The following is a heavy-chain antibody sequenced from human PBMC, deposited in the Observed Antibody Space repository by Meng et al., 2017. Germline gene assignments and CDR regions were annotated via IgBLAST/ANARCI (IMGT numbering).Heavy chain of an antibody. CDR1: GYTFTGYY. CDR3: ARVGKELVWSNYRYYYGMDV. CDR2: IKQDGSEK. Sequence: SCKASGYTFTGYYMHWVRQAPGKGPEWVANIKQDGSEKYYVDSVKGRFTISRDNAKNSLYLQMNSLRAEDTAVYYCARVGKELVWSNYRYYYGMDVWGQGTTVTVSS. D-gene: IGHD4-11*01. J-gene: IGHJ6*02. V-gene: IGHV3-7*01.